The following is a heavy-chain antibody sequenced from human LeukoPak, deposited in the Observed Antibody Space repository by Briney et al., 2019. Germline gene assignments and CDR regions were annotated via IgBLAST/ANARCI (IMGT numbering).Heavy chain of an antibody. V-gene: IGHV3-64*01. J-gene: IGHJ4*02. D-gene: IGHD1-26*01. CDR3: ARIPNSGSYDY. Sequence: GGSLRLSCAASGFTFSSYAMHWVRQAPGKGLGYVSAITSNGGSTYYANSVKGRFTISRDNSKNTLYLQMGSLRAEDMAVYYCARIPNSGSYDYWGQGTLVTVSS. CDR2: ITSNGGST. CDR1: GFTFSSYA.